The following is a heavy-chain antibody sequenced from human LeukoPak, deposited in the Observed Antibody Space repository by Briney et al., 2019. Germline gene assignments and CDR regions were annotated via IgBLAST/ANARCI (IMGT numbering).Heavy chain of an antibody. V-gene: IGHV1-2*02. CDR2: INPNSGDT. CDR1: GYTFTGFY. D-gene: IGHD5-24*01. Sequence: ASVKVSRKASGYTFTGFYIHWVRQAPGQGLEWMGWINPNSGDTKYAQKFQGRVTVTRDTSISTVYMELTRLRSDDTAVYYCARDLRMATIIDHTQQWGQGTLVTVSS. CDR3: ARDLRMATIIDHTQQ. J-gene: IGHJ1*01.